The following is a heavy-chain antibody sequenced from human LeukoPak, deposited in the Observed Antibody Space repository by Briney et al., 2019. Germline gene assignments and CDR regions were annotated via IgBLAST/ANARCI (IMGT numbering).Heavy chain of an antibody. Sequence: GASVKVSCKASGYTFSGYFIHWVRQAPGQGVEWMGIINPSGGSTSYAQKFQGRVTMTRDMSTSTVYMELSSLRSEDTAVYYCAAIDYSSSFSYWGQGTLVTVSS. CDR2: INPSGGST. CDR3: AAIDYSSSFSY. D-gene: IGHD6-13*01. V-gene: IGHV1-46*01. CDR1: GYTFSGYF. J-gene: IGHJ4*02.